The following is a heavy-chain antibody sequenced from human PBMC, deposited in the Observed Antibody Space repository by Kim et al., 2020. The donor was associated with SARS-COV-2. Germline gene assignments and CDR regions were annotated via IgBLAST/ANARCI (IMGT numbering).Heavy chain of an antibody. Sequence: GGSLRLSCAASGFTFSAYLMSWVRQAPGKGLEWVANINQDGSEKKLVDSVKGRFTISRDNAKNSLFLQMNSLRAEDTAVYFCARDYKESYMWGSYGYFDYWGQGTLVTVSS. CDR3: ARDYKESYMWGSYGYFDY. D-gene: IGHD3-16*01. J-gene: IGHJ4*02. CDR2: INQDGSEK. CDR1: GFTFSAYL. V-gene: IGHV3-7*01.